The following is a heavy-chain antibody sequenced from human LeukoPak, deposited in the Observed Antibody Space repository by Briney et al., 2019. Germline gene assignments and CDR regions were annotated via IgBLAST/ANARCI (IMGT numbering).Heavy chain of an antibody. V-gene: IGHV3-48*03. J-gene: IGHJ6*04. D-gene: IGHD3-10*02. CDR3: AELGITMIGGV. CDR2: ISSSGSTI. Sequence: GGSLRLSCAASGFTISSYEMHWVRQAPGKGLEWVSYISSSGSTIYYADSVKGRFTISRDNAKNTLYLQMNSLRAEDTAVYYCAELGITMIGGVWGKGTTVTISS. CDR1: GFTISSYE.